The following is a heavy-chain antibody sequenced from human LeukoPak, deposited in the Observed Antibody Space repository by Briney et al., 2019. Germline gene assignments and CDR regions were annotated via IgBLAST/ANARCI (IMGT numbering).Heavy chain of an antibody. D-gene: IGHD3-22*01. CDR3: ARDPLAVVPFDY. CDR1: GYTFTSYA. V-gene: IGHV1-3*01. CDR2: INAGNGNT. J-gene: IGHJ4*02. Sequence: GASVKVSCKASGYTFTSYAMHWVRQAPGQRLEWMGWINAGNGNTKYSQKFQGRVTITRDTSASTAYMELSSLRSEDTAVYYCARDPLAVVPFDYWGQGTLVTVSS.